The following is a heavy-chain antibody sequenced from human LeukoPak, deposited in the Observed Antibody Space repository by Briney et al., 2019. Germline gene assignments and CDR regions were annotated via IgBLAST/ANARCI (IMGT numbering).Heavy chain of an antibody. V-gene: IGHV3-7*03. CDR2: IKEDGSET. Sequence: GGSLRLSCAASGFTLKKYWMNWVRQVPGKGLECLGNIKEDGSETYYADSVKGRFTISRDNSKNSLYLQMNSLRTEDTALYYCAKGLGDGYNYVFDYWGQGTLVTVSS. CDR3: AKGLGDGYNYVFDY. J-gene: IGHJ4*02. CDR1: GFTLKKYW. D-gene: IGHD5-24*01.